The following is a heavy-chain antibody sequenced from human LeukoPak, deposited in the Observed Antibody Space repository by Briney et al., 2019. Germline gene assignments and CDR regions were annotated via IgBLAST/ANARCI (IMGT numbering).Heavy chain of an antibody. J-gene: IGHJ4*02. CDR2: ISSTSRTI. CDR3: ARDYTGGWNDY. Sequence: GGSLRLSCATSGFTFRTYSMNWVRQAPGKGLEWLSYISSTSRTIYYADSVKGRFTISRDNARNSLYLQMNSLRVDDTAVYYCARDYTGGWNDYWGQGILVTVSS. CDR1: GFTFRTYS. D-gene: IGHD7-27*01. V-gene: IGHV3-48*04.